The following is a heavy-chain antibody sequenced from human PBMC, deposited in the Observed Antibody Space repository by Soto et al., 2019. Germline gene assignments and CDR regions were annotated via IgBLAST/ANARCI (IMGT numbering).Heavy chain of an antibody. J-gene: IGHJ4*02. D-gene: IGHD6-13*01. CDR1: GFTFSSYA. V-gene: IGHV3-23*01. CDR2: ISGSGGST. Sequence: PRGSLRLSCAASGFTFSSYAMSSVRQAPGKGLEWVSAISGSGGSTYYADSVKGRFTSSRDNSKNTLYLQMNSLRAEDTAVYYCAKVGLAAADHWGQGTLVTVSS. CDR3: AKVGLAAADH.